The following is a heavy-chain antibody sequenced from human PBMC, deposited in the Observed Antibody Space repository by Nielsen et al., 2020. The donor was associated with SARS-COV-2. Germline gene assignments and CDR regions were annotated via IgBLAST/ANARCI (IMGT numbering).Heavy chain of an antibody. J-gene: IGHJ5*02. CDR3: ARDWVQLERLGWFDP. CDR2: ISYDGSNK. V-gene: IGHV3-30*03. D-gene: IGHD1-1*01. CDR1: GFTFSSYG. Sequence: GESLKISCAASGFTFSSYGMHWVRQAPGKGLEWVAVISYDGSNKYYADSVKGRFTISRDNSKNTLYLQMNSLRSEDTAVYYCARDWVQLERLGWFDPWGQGTLVTVSS.